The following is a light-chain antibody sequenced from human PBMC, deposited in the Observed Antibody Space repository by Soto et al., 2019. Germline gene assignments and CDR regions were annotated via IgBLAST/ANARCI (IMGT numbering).Light chain of an antibody. CDR2: DDT. J-gene: IGLJ2*01. CDR3: AAFDSSPTAMV. Sequence: QSVLTQPPSVSAAPGQSVTISCSGANSNIGENFVSWYQQFPGTAPKLLIYDDTTRPSGIPERFSGSKSGTSATLGITGLQTGDEANYCCAAFDSSPTAMVFGGGTKLTVL. CDR1: NSNIGENF. V-gene: IGLV1-51*01.